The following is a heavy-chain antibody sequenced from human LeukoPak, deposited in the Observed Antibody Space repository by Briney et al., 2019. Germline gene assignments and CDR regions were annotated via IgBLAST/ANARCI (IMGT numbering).Heavy chain of an antibody. CDR1: GFTLSDYA. D-gene: IGHD6-19*01. J-gene: IGHJ4*02. Sequence: PGGSLRLSCAASGFTLSDYAMSWGCPAPGEGLEWVSAISGSGAGTYYADSVKGRFTISRDNSKNTLYLQMNSLRAEDTAVYYCARAPEPAYSSGLGYFDCWGQGTLVTVS. V-gene: IGHV3-23*01. CDR2: ISGSGAGT. CDR3: ARAPEPAYSSGLGYFDC.